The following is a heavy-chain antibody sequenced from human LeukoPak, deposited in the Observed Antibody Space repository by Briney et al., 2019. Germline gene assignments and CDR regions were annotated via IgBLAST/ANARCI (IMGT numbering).Heavy chain of an antibody. D-gene: IGHD3-22*01. CDR2: INPSGGST. V-gene: IGHV1-46*01. CDR3: ARIADDSSGYYYYYYGMDV. CDR1: GYTFTSYY. Sequence: ASVKVSCKASGYTFTSYYMHWVRQAPGQGLESMGIINPSGGSTSYAQKFQGRVTMTRDTSTSTVYMELSSLRSEDTAVYYCARIADDSSGYYYYYYGMDVWGQGTTVTVSS. J-gene: IGHJ6*02.